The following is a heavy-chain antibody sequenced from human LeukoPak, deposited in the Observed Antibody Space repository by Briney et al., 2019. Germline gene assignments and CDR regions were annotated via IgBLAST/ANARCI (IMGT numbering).Heavy chain of an antibody. CDR1: AYTVFSYY. V-gene: IGHV1-46*01. D-gene: IGHD1-26*01. J-gene: IGHJ4*02. Sequence: GASVKVSCKASAYTVFSYYMHWVRQAPGQGLEWMAIINPSVGNSSYAQKFQGRVTMTRDTSTSTVYMELSSLRSEDTAVDYCAREGHIAGLEYWGQGTLVTVSS. CDR3: AREGHIAGLEY. CDR2: INPSVGNS.